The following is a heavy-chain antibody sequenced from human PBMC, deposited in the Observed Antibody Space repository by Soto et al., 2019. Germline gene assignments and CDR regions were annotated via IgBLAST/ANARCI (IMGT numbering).Heavy chain of an antibody. CDR1: RFTFSRHA. CDR3: AKVMGAYVTQYYFEY. D-gene: IGHD2-21*02. Sequence: GSLRLSCAASRFTFSRHAISWVLQTPLKGLEWVSAITGSGGSTYYADSVKGRFTISRDNSKNTLYLQMNSLIAEDTAVYYCAKVMGAYVTQYYFEYWGQGTLVTVSS. CDR2: ITGSGGST. J-gene: IGHJ4*02. V-gene: IGHV3-23*01.